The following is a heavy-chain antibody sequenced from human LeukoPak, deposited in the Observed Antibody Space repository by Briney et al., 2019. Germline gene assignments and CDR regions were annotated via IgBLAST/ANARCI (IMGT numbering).Heavy chain of an antibody. CDR2: INPSGGST. D-gene: IGHD3-10*01. CDR1: GYTFTSYY. CDR3: ARDWQGVRNWFDP. Sequence: GASVKVSCKASGYTFTSYYMHWVRQAPGQGLEWMGIINPSGGSTSYAQKFQGRVTMTRDMSTSTVYMELSSLRSEDTAMYYCARDWQGVRNWFDPWGQGTLVTVSS. J-gene: IGHJ5*02. V-gene: IGHV1-46*01.